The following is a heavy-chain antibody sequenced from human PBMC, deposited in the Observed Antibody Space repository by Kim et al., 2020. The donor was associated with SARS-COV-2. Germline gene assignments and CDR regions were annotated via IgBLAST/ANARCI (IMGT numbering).Heavy chain of an antibody. V-gene: IGHV4-39*01. Sequence: SETLSLTCTVSGGSISSSSYYWGWIRQPPGKGLEWIGSIYYSGSTYYNPSVKSRVTISVDTSKNQFSLKLSSVTAADTAVYYCARQQAILWFGELLSTRPSFFPYWGHGTPGTVSS. D-gene: IGHD3-10*01. CDR2: IYYSGST. J-gene: IGHJ4*03. CDR1: GGSISSSSYY. CDR3: ARQQAILWFGELLSTRPSFFPY.